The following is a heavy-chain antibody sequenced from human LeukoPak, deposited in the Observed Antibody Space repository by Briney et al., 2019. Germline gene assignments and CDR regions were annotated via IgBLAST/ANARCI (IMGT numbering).Heavy chain of an antibody. CDR3: ARASTMIAPSIDY. Sequence: SETLSLTCTVSGGSVSTTHYWGWIRQPPGKGLEWIGSIYYGGSTSYNASLRSRVTTSVDTSKNQFSLKLSSVTAADTAVYYCARASTMIAPSIDYWGQGTLVTVS. J-gene: IGHJ4*02. D-gene: IGHD3-22*01. CDR1: GGSVSTTHY. CDR2: IYYGGST. V-gene: IGHV4-39*07.